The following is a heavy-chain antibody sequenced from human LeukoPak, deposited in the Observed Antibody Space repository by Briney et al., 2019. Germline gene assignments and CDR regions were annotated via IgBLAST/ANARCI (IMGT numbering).Heavy chain of an antibody. CDR2: IYYSGST. J-gene: IGHJ5*02. D-gene: IGHD6-13*01. Sequence: SETLSLTCTVSGGSISSYYWSWIRQPPGKGLEWIGYIYYSGSTNYNPSLKSRVTISVDTSKNQFSLKLSSVTAADTAVYYCARRKVFGSSSWYNWFDPWGQGTLVTVSS. CDR3: ARRKVFGSSSWYNWFDP. V-gene: IGHV4-59*12. CDR1: GGSISSYY.